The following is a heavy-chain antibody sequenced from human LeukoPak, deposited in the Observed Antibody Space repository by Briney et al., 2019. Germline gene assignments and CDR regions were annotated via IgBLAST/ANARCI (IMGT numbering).Heavy chain of an antibody. Sequence: GGSLRLSCAASGFTFSSYGMHWVRQAPGKGLEWVAFIRYDGSNKYYADSVKGRFTISRDNSKNTLYLQMNSLRAEDTAVYYCAKVMTMVRGVIIRGYYYMDVWGKGTTVTVSS. V-gene: IGHV3-30*02. CDR1: GFTFSSYG. CDR2: IRYDGSNK. J-gene: IGHJ6*03. CDR3: AKVMTMVRGVIIRGYYYMDV. D-gene: IGHD3-10*01.